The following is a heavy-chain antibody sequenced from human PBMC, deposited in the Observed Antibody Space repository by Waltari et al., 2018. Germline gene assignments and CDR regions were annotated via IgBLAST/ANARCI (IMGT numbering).Heavy chain of an antibody. J-gene: IGHJ4*02. CDR3: ANGPLWSGYSLTSFDY. CDR2: ISGSGGST. D-gene: IGHD3-3*01. CDR1: GFTFSSYA. Sequence: EVQLVESGGGLVQPGGSLRLSCAASGFTFSSYAMSWVRQAPGKGLEWVSAISGSGGSTYYADSVKGRCTISRDNSKNRLYLQMNSLRAEDTAVYYCANGPLWSGYSLTSFDYWGQGTLVTVSS. V-gene: IGHV3-23*04.